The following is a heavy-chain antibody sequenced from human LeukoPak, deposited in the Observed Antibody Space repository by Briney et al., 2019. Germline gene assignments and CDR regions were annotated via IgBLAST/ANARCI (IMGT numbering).Heavy chain of an antibody. CDR2: INPNSGVT. CDR1: GYTFTGYY. V-gene: IGHV1-2*02. Sequence: ASVKVSCKASGYTFTGYYMHWVRQAPGQGLEWMGWINPNSGVTNYAQKFQGRVTMTRDTSISTAYMELNSLRAEDTAVYYCATDKHEYVSGYSYGLDYWGQGTLVTVSS. J-gene: IGHJ4*02. D-gene: IGHD5-18*01. CDR3: ATDKHEYVSGYSYGLDY.